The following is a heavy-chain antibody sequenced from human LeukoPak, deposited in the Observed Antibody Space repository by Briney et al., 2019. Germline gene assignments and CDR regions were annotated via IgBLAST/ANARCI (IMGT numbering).Heavy chain of an antibody. V-gene: IGHV3-21*01. J-gene: IGHJ6*02. CDR1: GFTFSSYS. Sequence: GGSLRLSCAASGFTFSSYSMNWVRQAPGNGLEWVSSISSSSSYIYYADSVKGRFTISRDNAKNSLYLQMNSLRAEDTAVYYCARDLYNYDFWSGYYGVYYGMDVWGQGTTVTVSS. CDR3: ARDLYNYDFWSGYYGVYYGMDV. D-gene: IGHD3-3*01. CDR2: ISSSSSYI.